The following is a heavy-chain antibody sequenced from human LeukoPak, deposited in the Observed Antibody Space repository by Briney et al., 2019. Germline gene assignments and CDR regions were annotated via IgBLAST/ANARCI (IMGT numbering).Heavy chain of an antibody. V-gene: IGHV3-23*01. CDR1: GFTFSSYA. D-gene: IGHD6-13*01. CDR2: ISGSGGST. CDR3: AKCLGSGRYASSD. Sequence: GGSLRLSCAAPGFTFSSYAMNWVRQAPGKGLEWVSAISGSGGSTYYADSVTGRFTISRDNSKNTPYLQMNSLRAEDTAVYYCAKCLGSGRYASSDWGQGTLVTVSS. J-gene: IGHJ4*02.